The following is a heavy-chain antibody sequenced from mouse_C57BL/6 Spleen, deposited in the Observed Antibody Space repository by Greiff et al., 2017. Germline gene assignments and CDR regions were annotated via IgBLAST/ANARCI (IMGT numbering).Heavy chain of an antibody. J-gene: IGHJ2*01. D-gene: IGHD2-3*01. CDR1: GFTFSSYA. V-gene: IGHV5-4*01. CDR3: ARLDDGYSPYFDY. Sequence: EVQVVESGGGLVKPGGSLKLSCAASGFTFSSYAMSWVRQTPEKRLEWVATISDGGSYTYYPDNVKGRFTISRDNAKNNLYLQMSHLKSEDTAMYYCARLDDGYSPYFDYWGQGTTLTVSS. CDR2: ISDGGSYT.